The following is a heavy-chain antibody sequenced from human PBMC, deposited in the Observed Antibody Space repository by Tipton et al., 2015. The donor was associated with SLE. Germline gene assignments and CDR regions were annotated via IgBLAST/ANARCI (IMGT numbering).Heavy chain of an antibody. D-gene: IGHD2-2*02. CDR1: GGSISSHY. V-gene: IGHV4-59*11. Sequence: TLSLTCTVSGGSISSHYWSWIRQPPGKGLEWIGYIYYSGSTNYNPSLKSRVTISVDTSKNQFSLKLSSVTAADSAVYYCARWEYQLLYLDYWGQGTLVTVSA. CDR3: ARWEYQLLYLDY. CDR2: IYYSGST. J-gene: IGHJ4*02.